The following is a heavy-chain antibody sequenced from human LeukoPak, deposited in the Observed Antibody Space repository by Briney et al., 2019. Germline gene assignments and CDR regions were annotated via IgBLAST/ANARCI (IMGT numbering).Heavy chain of an antibody. CDR3: AKWGDYDVLTGYYVSDY. CDR2: ITGGGSDI. V-gene: IGHV3-23*01. J-gene: IGHJ4*02. Sequence: GGSLRLSCAASGFTFSNYAMSWLRPAPGKGLEWVSDITGGGSDIYYADSMKSRFTISRDNSKNTLYLQINSLRAEDTAVYYCAKWGDYDVLTGYYVSDYWGQGTLVTVSS. CDR1: GFTFSNYA. D-gene: IGHD3-9*01.